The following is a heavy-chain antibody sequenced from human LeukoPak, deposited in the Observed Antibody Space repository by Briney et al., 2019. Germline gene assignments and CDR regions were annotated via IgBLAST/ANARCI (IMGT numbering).Heavy chain of an antibody. V-gene: IGHV5-51*01. CDR2: IYPGDSDT. D-gene: IGHD3-10*01. CDR3: TRRMTRGVITAPFDS. J-gene: IGHJ4*02. CDR1: GYSFTNYW. Sequence: PGESLQISCKGSGYSFTNYWIGWVRQMPGKGPELMGLIYPGDSDTTYSPSFQGQVTISADKSITTAYLQWSSLKASDTAMYYCTRRMTRGVITAPFDSWGQGTLVSVSS.